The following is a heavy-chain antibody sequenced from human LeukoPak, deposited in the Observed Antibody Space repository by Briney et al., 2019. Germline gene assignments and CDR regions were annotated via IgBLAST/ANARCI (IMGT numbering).Heavy chain of an antibody. Sequence: PGGSLRLSCAASGFTSSSYAMSWVRQAPGKGLEWVSAISGSGGSTYYADSVKGRFTISRDNSKNTLYLQMNSLRAEDTAVYYCAKDEAGAASPYYFDYWGQGTLVTVSS. CDR2: ISGSGGST. CDR3: AKDEAGAASPYYFDY. V-gene: IGHV3-23*01. J-gene: IGHJ4*02. D-gene: IGHD1-26*01. CDR1: GFTSSSYA.